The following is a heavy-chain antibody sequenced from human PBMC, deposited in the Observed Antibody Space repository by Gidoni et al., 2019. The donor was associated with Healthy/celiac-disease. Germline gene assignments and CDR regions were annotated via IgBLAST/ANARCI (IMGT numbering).Heavy chain of an antibody. Sequence: EVQRLEAGGGVVQHGGSRRRSWAASGVTFSSYAMSWVRQAPGKGLGGVSAISGSGGSTSYAASLKGRFTISRDNSKNTLYLQMNSLRAEDTAVYYCAKCYDSSGYYSDYWGQGTLVTVSS. CDR3: AKCYDSSGYYSDY. D-gene: IGHD3-22*01. CDR1: GVTFSSYA. CDR2: ISGSGGST. V-gene: IGHV3-23*01. J-gene: IGHJ4*02.